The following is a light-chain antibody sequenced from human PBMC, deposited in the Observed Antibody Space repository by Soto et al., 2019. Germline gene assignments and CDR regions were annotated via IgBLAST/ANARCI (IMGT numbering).Light chain of an antibody. Sequence: QSVLTRPASVSGSPGQSISISCTGTNSDIGNHNLVSWYQLHAGKAPKLMIYDVTKRPSGVSNRFSGSKSGNTASLTISGLQAEDEADYYCCSYAGSSTLYVFGTGTKVTVL. CDR2: DVT. CDR1: NSDIGNHNL. V-gene: IGLV2-23*02. J-gene: IGLJ1*01. CDR3: CSYAGSSTLYV.